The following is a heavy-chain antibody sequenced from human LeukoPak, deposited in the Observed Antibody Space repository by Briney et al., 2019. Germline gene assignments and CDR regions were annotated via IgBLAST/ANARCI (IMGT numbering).Heavy chain of an antibody. CDR1: GGSITSSSYY. CDR3: AREAGYGDYGGWFDP. Sequence: SETLSLTCTVSGGSITSSSYYWGWIRQPPGKGLEWIGSIYYSGSPYYNPSLKSRVTMSVDTSNNQFSLKLSSVTAADMAVYYCAREAGYGDYGGWFDPWGQGTLVTVSS. D-gene: IGHD4-17*01. V-gene: IGHV4-39*02. CDR2: IYYSGSP. J-gene: IGHJ5*02.